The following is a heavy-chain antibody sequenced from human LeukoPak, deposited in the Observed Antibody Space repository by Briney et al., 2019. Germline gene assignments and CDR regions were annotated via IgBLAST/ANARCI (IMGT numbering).Heavy chain of an antibody. CDR3: ARGVSSSWYYFDY. J-gene: IGHJ4*02. Sequence: SETLSLTCTVSGGSISSSRYYWGWIRQPPGKGLEWIGRIYTSGSTNYNPSLKSRVTMSVDTSKNQFSLKLTSVTAADTAVYYCARGVSSSWYYFDYWGQGTLVTASS. CDR1: GGSISSSRYY. V-gene: IGHV4-39*07. CDR2: IYTSGST. D-gene: IGHD6-13*01.